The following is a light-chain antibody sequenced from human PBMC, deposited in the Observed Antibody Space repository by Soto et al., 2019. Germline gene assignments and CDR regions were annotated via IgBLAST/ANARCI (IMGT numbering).Light chain of an antibody. J-gene: IGKJ3*01. CDR2: GAS. CDR1: QSVYSN. V-gene: IGKV3-15*01. CDR3: QQYNNWPYT. Sequence: EIVMTQSPATLSVSPGERATLSCRASQSVYSNLAWYQQKPGQPPRLLIYGASTRATGIPARFSGSGSGTEFTFTISSLQSEDFAAYYCQQYNNWPYTFGPGIKVDFK.